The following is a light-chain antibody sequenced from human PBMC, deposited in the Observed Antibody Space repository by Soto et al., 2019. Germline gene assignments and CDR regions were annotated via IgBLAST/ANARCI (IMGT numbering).Light chain of an antibody. CDR1: SSDVGGYNY. J-gene: IGLJ1*01. Sequence: LTQPHSVSGSPGQSVTISCTGASSDVGGYNYVSWYQQHPGKAPKLMIYDVSKRPSGVPDRFSGSKSGNTASLTISGLQTEDEADYYCCSYAGRYTYVFGTGTKVTVL. CDR3: CSYAGRYTYV. CDR2: DVS. V-gene: IGLV2-11*01.